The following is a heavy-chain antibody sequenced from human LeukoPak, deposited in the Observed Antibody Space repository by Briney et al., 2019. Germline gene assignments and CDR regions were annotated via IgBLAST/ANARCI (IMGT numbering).Heavy chain of an antibody. V-gene: IGHV3-23*01. CDR3: AAIAVAGTYLDY. CDR2: ISGSGGST. CDR1: GLTFSRYA. Sequence: PGGSLRLSCVASGLTFSRYAMTWVRQAPGKGLEWVSAISGSGGSTYYADSVKGRFTISRDNSKNTLYLQMNSLRAEDTAVYYCAAIAVAGTYLDYWGQGTLVTVSS. J-gene: IGHJ4*02. D-gene: IGHD6-19*01.